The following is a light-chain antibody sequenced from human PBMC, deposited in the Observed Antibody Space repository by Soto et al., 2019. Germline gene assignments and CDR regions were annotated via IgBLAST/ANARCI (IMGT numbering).Light chain of an antibody. Sequence: ALTQPASVSGSPGQSITISCTGTSSDIGAYNYVSWYQQHPGKAPKLLIYEVTNRPSGVSDRFSGSKSGNTASLTISGLQAEDEANYYCNSYTTLSNRVFGTGTKVT. CDR3: NSYTTLSNRV. V-gene: IGLV2-14*01. CDR1: SSDIGAYNY. CDR2: EVT. J-gene: IGLJ1*01.